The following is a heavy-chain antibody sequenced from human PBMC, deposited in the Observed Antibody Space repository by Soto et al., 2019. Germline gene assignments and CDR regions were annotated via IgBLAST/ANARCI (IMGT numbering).Heavy chain of an antibody. Sequence: GGSLRLSCAASGFMFSAYWMSWVRQDPGKGLEWVATISGGASDKFYVDSVKGRFTISRDDSKNTLYLQMNSLGDEDTAVYYCVREDWHRFDSWGQGTLVTVSS. J-gene: IGHJ4*02. CDR1: GFMFSAYW. CDR2: ISGGASDK. CDR3: VREDWHRFDS. V-gene: IGHV3-7*01. D-gene: IGHD2-21*01.